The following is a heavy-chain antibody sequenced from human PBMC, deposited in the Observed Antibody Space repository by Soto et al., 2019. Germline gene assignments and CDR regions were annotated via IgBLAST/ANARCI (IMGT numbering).Heavy chain of an antibody. Sequence: LALTCTVSGGSISSYYWSWIRQPPGKGLEWIGYIYYSGSTNYNPSLKSRVTISVDTFKNQFSLKLSSVTAADTAVYYCARDGSSPLELYYFDYWGQGTLVTVSS. CDR2: IYYSGST. CDR3: ARDGSSPLELYYFDY. CDR1: GGSISSYY. J-gene: IGHJ4*02. V-gene: IGHV4-59*01. D-gene: IGHD6-13*01.